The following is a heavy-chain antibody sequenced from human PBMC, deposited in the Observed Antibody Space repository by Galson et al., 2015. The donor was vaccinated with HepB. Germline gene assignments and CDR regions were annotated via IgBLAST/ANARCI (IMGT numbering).Heavy chain of an antibody. CDR1: GDIFTGYY. CDR3: ARASEPGYSSRWFEH. Sequence: SVKVSCKASGDIFTGYYIHWVRQAHGQGLEWMGWINFNRGGDNYAENFQGRVIVTRDSSINTVYLELTRLTSDDTAVYFCARASEPGYSSRWFEHWGQGTHIIVSS. V-gene: IGHV1-2*02. D-gene: IGHD4-11*01. J-gene: IGHJ5*02. CDR2: INFNRGGD.